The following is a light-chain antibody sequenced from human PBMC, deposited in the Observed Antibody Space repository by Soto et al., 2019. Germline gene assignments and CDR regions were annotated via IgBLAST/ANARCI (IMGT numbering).Light chain of an antibody. J-gene: IGKJ1*01. V-gene: IGKV3-15*01. CDR3: QQHDQGWT. CDR1: QSVRTK. CDR2: GAS. Sequence: ELVMTQSPAPLSVAVGESATLSCRASQSVRTKLVWYQQKPGQAPRLLIYGASTRATGIPARFSGSGSGTEFTLTISSLQSEDFAVYYCQQHDQGWTFGQGTKVEIK.